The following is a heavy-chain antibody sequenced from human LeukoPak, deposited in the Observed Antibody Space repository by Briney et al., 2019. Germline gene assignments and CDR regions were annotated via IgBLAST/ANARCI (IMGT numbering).Heavy chain of an antibody. D-gene: IGHD4-17*01. Sequence: GGSLRLSCAASGFTFSTYNMNWVRQAPGKGLEWVSYISSSSSTIYYADYVQGRFTVSRDNAKNSLYLQMNSLRDEDTAVYYCARVRTVTTKWFDPWGQGTLVTVSS. CDR3: ARVRTVTTKWFDP. CDR2: ISSSSSTI. J-gene: IGHJ5*02. V-gene: IGHV3-48*02. CDR1: GFTFSTYN.